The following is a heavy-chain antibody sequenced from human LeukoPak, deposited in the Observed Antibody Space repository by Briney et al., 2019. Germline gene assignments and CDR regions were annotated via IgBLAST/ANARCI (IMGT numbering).Heavy chain of an antibody. CDR3: ARDYDSSGFGDY. Sequence: ASVKASCKASGCTFTGYYMHWVRQAPGQGLEWMGRINPNSGGTNYAQKFQGRVTMTRDTSISTAYMELSRLRSDDTAVYYCARDYDSSGFGDYWGQGTLVTVSS. J-gene: IGHJ4*02. D-gene: IGHD3-22*01. CDR2: INPNSGGT. CDR1: GCTFTGYY. V-gene: IGHV1-2*06.